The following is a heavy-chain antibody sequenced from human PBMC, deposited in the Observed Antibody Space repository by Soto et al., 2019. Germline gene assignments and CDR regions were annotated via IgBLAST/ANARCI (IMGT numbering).Heavy chain of an antibody. CDR3: LRDQRHWNEFADQ. D-gene: IGHD1-1*01. CDR1: GFAFGSYW. CDR2: ISQDGAIA. Sequence: EQLVESGGGLVQPGGSLRLSCAASGFAFGSYWMHWVRQAPGKGLVWVSRISQDGAIATQADSVKGRFTISRDNAKNTLFLQMNSLRADDTAVYYCLRDQRHWNEFADQWGQGTLVTVSS. V-gene: IGHV3-74*01. J-gene: IGHJ4*02.